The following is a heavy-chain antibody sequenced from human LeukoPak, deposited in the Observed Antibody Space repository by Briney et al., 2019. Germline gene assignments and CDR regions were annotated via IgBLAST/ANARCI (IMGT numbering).Heavy chain of an antibody. D-gene: IGHD3-16*01. V-gene: IGHV3-74*01. CDR1: GFTFSSYK. CDR3: ARVESSPGGVLDY. Sequence: QAGGSLSLSCAASGFTFSSYKMNWVRQAAGKGLEWVSRISPDGSSTTYADSAKGRFTISRDNAKDTLYLQMNSLRAEDTAVYYCARVESSPGGVLDYWGQGTLVTVSS. CDR2: ISPDGSST. J-gene: IGHJ4*02.